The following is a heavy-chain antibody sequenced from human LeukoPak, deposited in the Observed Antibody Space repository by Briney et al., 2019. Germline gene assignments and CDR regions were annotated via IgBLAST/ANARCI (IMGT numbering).Heavy chain of an antibody. V-gene: IGHV1-8*03. CDR2: MNPNSGNT. D-gene: IGHD3-3*01. CDR1: GYTFTSYD. CDR3: ARGRATYYDFWSEELPTWGLVDY. Sequence: ASVKVSCKASGYTFTSYDINWVRQATGQGLEWMGWMNPNSGNTGYAQKFQGRVTITRNTSINTAYMELSSLRSEDTAVYYCARGRATYYDFWSEELPTWGLVDYWGQGTLVTVSS. J-gene: IGHJ4*02.